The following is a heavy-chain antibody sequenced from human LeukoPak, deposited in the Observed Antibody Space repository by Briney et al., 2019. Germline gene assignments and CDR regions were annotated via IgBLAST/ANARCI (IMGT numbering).Heavy chain of an antibody. V-gene: IGHV3-23*01. Sequence: PGGSLRLSCAASGFTFSSYAMSWVRQTPGKGLEWVSTISGGGSIYYADSVKGRFTISRDNSKNTLYLQMNSLRAEDTAVYYCAKDGGPIVVTYDYWGPGTLVTVSS. J-gene: IGHJ4*02. CDR3: AKDGGPIVVTYDY. CDR1: GFTFSSYA. D-gene: IGHD4-23*01. CDR2: ISGGGSI.